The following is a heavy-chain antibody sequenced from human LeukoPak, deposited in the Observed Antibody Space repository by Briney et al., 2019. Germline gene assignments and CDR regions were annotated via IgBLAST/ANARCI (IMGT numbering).Heavy chain of an antibody. CDR1: GYTFTGYY. V-gene: IGHV1-2*02. J-gene: IGHJ3*02. Sequence: ASVKVSCKASGYTFTGYYMHWVRQAPGQGLEGMGWINPNSGGTNYAQKFQGRVTMTRDTSISTAYMELSRLRSDDTAVYYCASFVGATHAFDIWGQGTMVTVSS. CDR3: ASFVGATHAFDI. CDR2: INPNSGGT. D-gene: IGHD1-26*01.